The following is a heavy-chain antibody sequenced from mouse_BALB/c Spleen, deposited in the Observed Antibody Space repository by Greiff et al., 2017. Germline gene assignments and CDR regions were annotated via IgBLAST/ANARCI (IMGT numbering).Heavy chain of an antibody. CDR1: GFTFSDYY. CDR3: ARGQDGNYAMDY. Sequence: EVQGVESGGGLVKPGGSLKLSCAASGFTFSDYYMYWVRQTPEKRLEWVATISDGGSYTYYPDSVKGRFTISRDNAKNNLYLQMSSLKSEDTAMYYCARGQDGNYAMDYWGQGTSVTVSS. D-gene: IGHD2-1*01. V-gene: IGHV5-4*02. J-gene: IGHJ4*01. CDR2: ISDGGSYT.